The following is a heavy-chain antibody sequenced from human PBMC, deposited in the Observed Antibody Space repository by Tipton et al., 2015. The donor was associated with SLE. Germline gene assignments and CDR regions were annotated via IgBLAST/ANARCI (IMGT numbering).Heavy chain of an antibody. J-gene: IGHJ4*02. D-gene: IGHD2-2*01. CDR2: VHKSGTI. V-gene: IGHV4-59*12. CDR3: ATVREGCSGTSCYVEY. CDR1: GGSISSYY. Sequence: PGLVKPSETLSLTCTVSGGSISSYYWTWIRQPPGKGLEWIGDVHKSGTINYNPSLKSRVTISVDESKNEFSLKLNSVTAADTAVYYCATVREGCSGTSCYVEYWGQGTLVTVSS.